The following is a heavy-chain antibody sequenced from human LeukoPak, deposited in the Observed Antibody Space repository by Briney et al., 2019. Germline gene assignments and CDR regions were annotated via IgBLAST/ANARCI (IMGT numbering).Heavy chain of an antibody. CDR2: ISSSSSYT. CDR3: ARGQQLDDY. J-gene: IGHJ4*02. D-gene: IGHD6-13*01. CDR1: GFTFSDYY. V-gene: IGHV3-11*05. Sequence: PGGSLRLSCAASGFTFSDYYMTWIRQAPGKGLEWISNISSSSSYTSYADSVKGRFTISRDNAKNSLYLQMNSLRAEDTAVYYCARGQQLDDYWGQGTLVSVSS.